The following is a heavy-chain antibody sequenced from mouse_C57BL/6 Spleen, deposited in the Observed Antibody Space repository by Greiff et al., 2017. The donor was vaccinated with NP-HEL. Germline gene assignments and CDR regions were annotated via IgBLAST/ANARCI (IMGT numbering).Heavy chain of an antibody. J-gene: IGHJ4*01. CDR1: GYTFTSYW. CDR2: IDPSDSET. V-gene: IGHV1-52*01. CDR3: ARGYYDRTRAMDY. Sequence: QVQLQQPGAELVRPGSSVKLSCKASGYTFTSYWMHWVKQRPIQGLEWIGNIDPSDSETHYNQKFKDKDTLTVDKSSSTAYMQLSSLTSEDSAVYYCARGYYDRTRAMDYWGQGTSVTVSS. D-gene: IGHD2-4*01.